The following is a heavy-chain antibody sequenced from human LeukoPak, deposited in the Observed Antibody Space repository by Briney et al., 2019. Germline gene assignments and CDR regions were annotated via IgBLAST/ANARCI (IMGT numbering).Heavy chain of an antibody. CDR1: GDSVSSNSAA. CDR2: TYYRSKWYN. CDR3: ARGLYDFWSGYYGYYMDV. D-gene: IGHD3-3*01. J-gene: IGHJ6*03. V-gene: IGHV6-1*01. Sequence: SRTLSLTCAISGDSVSSNSAAWNWIRQSPSRGLEWLGRTYYRSKWYNDYAVSVKSRITINPDTSKNQFSLQLNSVTPEDTAVYYCARGLYDFWSGYYGYYMDVWGKGTTVTVSS.